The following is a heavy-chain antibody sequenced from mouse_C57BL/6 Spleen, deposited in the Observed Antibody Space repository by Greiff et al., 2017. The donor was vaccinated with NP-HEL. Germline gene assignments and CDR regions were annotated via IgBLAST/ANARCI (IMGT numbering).Heavy chain of an antibody. CDR3: ASAAGYDYYAMDY. CDR1: GFTFSDYY. Sequence: EVKLVESGGGLVQPGGSLKLSCAASGFTFSDYYMYWVRQTPEKRLEWVAYISNGGGSTYYPDTVKGRFTISRDNAKNTLYLQMSRLKSEDTAMYYCASAAGYDYYAMDYWGQGTSVTVSS. J-gene: IGHJ4*01. CDR2: ISNGGGST. V-gene: IGHV5-12*01. D-gene: IGHD3-2*02.